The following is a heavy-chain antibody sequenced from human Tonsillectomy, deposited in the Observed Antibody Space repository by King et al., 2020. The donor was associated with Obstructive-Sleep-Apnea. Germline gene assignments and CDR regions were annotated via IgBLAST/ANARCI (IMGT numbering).Heavy chain of an antibody. J-gene: IGHJ4*02. CDR2: IYPGDSDT. Sequence: VQLVESGAEVKKPGESLKISCKGSGYSFTSYWIGWVRQMPGKGLAWMGIIYPGDSDTRYSPSFQGQVTISADKSISTAYLQWSSLKASDTAMYYCARPPSRTDGDHNTTFDYWGQGTLVTVSS. CDR3: ARPPSRTDGDHNTTFDY. CDR1: GYSFTSYW. D-gene: IGHD4-17*01. V-gene: IGHV5-51*01.